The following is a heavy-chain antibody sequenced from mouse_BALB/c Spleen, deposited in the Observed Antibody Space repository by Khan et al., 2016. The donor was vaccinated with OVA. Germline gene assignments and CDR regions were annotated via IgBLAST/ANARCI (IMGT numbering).Heavy chain of an antibody. J-gene: IGHJ4*01. CDR2: IWAGGNA. Sequence: QVQLKESGPGLVAPSQSLSITCTVSGFSLSSHGVHWVRQPPGKGLEWLGVIWAGGNAHYNSALMSRLSISNDNSKSQVFLKMNSLQTDDTGMYYCARGMDYWGQGTSVTVSS. V-gene: IGHV2-9*02. CDR3: ARGMDY. CDR1: GFSLSSHG.